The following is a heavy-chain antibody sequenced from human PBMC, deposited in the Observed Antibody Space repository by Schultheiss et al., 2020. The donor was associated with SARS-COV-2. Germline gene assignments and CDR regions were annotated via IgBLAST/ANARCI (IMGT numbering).Heavy chain of an antibody. CDR2: ISYDGSNK. D-gene: IGHD6-6*01. CDR3: ARDRRLDALDY. V-gene: IGHV3-30*03. J-gene: IGHJ4*02. Sequence: GGSLRLSCEVSGFTFSSYGMHWVRQAPGKGLEWVAVISYDGSNKYYADSVKGRFTISRDNSKNTLYLQMNSLRAEDTAVYYCARDRRLDALDYWGQGTLVTVSS. CDR1: GFTFSSYG.